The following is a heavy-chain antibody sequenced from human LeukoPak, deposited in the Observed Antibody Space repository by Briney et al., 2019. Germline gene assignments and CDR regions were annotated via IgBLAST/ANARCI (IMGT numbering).Heavy chain of an antibody. CDR1: GFTFSSNA. CDR3: AKSLLDYDSSGPVDY. J-gene: IGHJ4*02. D-gene: IGHD3-22*01. Sequence: GGSLRLSCAASGFTFSSNAMSWVRQAPGKGLEWVSAISGSGGGTFYADSAKGRFTISRDNSKNTLYLQMNSLRAEDTAVFYCAKSLLDYDSSGPVDYWGQGTLVTVSS. V-gene: IGHV3-23*01. CDR2: ISGSGGGT.